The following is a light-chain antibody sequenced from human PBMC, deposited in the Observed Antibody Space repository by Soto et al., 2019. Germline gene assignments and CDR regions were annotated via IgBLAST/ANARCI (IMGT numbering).Light chain of an antibody. J-gene: IGKJ2*01. Sequence: DIVMTQSPDSLAVSLGERATINCKSSQSVLYSSNNKNYLAWYQQKPGPPPKLLIYWASTPESGVPDRFSGSGSGTAFTLTRSRLQAEDVAVYYCQQYYSTPMYTFGQGTKLEIK. V-gene: IGKV4-1*01. CDR2: WAS. CDR3: QQYYSTPMYT. CDR1: QSVLYSSNNKNY.